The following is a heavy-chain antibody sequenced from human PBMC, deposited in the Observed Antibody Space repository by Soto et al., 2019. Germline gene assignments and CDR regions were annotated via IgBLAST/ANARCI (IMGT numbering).Heavy chain of an antibody. D-gene: IGHD4-17*01. CDR1: GFSGSSKY. CDR3: AKVRDPTRVTTNFDY. J-gene: IGHJ4*02. Sequence: EGALRLSCVDSGFSGSSKYMSWVRQAPGKGLEWVSVIYSGGTIYYADSVKGRFTISRDNSRDTLYLQMTSLRAEDTAVYYCAKVRDPTRVTTNFDYWGQGSLVTVSS. CDR2: IYSGGTI. V-gene: IGHV3-53*01.